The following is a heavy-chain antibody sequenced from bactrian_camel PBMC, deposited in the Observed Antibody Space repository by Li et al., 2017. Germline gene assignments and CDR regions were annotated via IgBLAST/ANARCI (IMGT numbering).Heavy chain of an antibody. Sequence: QLVESGGGSVQAGGSLKLSCEFSEYTASTNCMTWFRQAPGKEREGVVHIHRGGGTLYADSVGGRSTISKDNAKDILNLQMNSLKPEDTAMYYCAARGSCLLPPDFGYWGQGTQVTVS. CDR1: EYTASTNC. V-gene: IGHV3S25*01. D-gene: IGHD3*01. J-gene: IGHJ6*01. CDR3: AARGSCLLPPDFGY. CDR2: IHRGGGT.